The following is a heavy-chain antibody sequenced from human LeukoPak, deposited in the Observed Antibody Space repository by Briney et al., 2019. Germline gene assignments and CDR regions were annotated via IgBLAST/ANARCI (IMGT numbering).Heavy chain of an antibody. CDR3: ARRARYYDSSGYTP. V-gene: IGHV3-7*01. D-gene: IGHD3-22*01. Sequence: GGSLRLSCAASGFTFSSYWMSWVRQPPGQGLGLVANIKQDGSEKYYVDSVKGRFTISRDNAKNSLYLQMNSLRAEDTAVYYCARRARYYDSSGYTPWGQGTLVTVSS. CDR1: GFTFSSYW. J-gene: IGHJ4*02. CDR2: IKQDGSEK.